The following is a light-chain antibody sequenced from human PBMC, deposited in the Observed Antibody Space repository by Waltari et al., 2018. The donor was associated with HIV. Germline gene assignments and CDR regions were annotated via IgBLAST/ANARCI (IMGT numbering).Light chain of an antibody. V-gene: IGLV1-40*01. CDR2: SNP. CDR1: SSNIGANYD. Sequence: QSVLTQPPSVSGAPGQRVTISCTGSSSNIGANYDVHWYQQLPGSATKRLIYSNPARPSGVPDRVSGSKSGTSASLAITGLQAEDEGDYYCHSYDSSLSGWVFGGGTKLTVL. J-gene: IGLJ3*02. CDR3: HSYDSSLSGWV.